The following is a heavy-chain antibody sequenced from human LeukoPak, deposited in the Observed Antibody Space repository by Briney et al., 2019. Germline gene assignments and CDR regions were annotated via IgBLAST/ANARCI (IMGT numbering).Heavy chain of an antibody. CDR2: ISSSSSTI. CDR1: GFTFSSYS. CDR3: AREREMGVGVIAVAGTEFDY. Sequence: PGGSLRLSCAASGFTFSSYSMNWVREAPGKGLEWVSYISSSSSTIYYADSVKGRFTISRDNSKNTLYLQMNSLRAEDTAVYYCAREREMGVGVIAVAGTEFDYWGQGTLVTVSS. V-gene: IGHV3-48*01. J-gene: IGHJ4*02. D-gene: IGHD6-19*01.